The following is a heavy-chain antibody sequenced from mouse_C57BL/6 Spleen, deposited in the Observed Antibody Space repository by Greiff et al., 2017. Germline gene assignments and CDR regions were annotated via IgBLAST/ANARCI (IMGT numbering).Heavy chain of an antibody. CDR2: IYPGSGST. D-gene: IGHD1-1*01. J-gene: IGHJ2*01. Sequence: QVQLQQPGAELVKPGASVKMSCKASGYTFTSYWITWVKQRPGHGLEWIGDIYPGSGSTNYNEKFKSKATLTVDTSSSTAYMQLSSLTSEDSAVYYCARELRASYYFDYWGQGTTLTVSS. CDR1: GYTFTSYW. CDR3: ARELRASYYFDY. V-gene: IGHV1-55*01.